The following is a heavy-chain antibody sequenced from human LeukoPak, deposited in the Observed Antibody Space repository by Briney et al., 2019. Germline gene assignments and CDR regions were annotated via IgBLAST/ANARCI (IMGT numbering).Heavy chain of an antibody. D-gene: IGHD2-2*01. CDR3: ARYVGYCSSTSCYAVDY. CDR2: INHSGST. V-gene: IGHV4-34*01. Sequence: KPSETLSLTCAVYGGSFSGYYWSWIRQPPGKGLEWIGEINHSGSTNYNPSLKSRVTISVDTSKNQFSLKLSSETAADTAVYYCARYVGYCSSTSCYAVDYWGQGTLVTVSS. CDR1: GGSFSGYY. J-gene: IGHJ4*02.